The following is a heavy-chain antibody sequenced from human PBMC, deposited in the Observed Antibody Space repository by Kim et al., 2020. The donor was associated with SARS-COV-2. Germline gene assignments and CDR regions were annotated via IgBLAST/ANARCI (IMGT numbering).Heavy chain of an antibody. D-gene: IGHD2-2*01. V-gene: IGHV1-2*06. CDR3: ARGGPYCSSTSCYADGNFQH. J-gene: IGHJ1*01. CDR2: INPNSGGT. Sequence: ASVKVSCKASGYTFTGYYMHWVRQAPGQGLEWMGRINPNSGGTNYAQKFQGRVTMTRDTSISTAYMELSRLRSDDTAVYYCARGGPYCSSTSCYADGNFQHWGQGTLVTVSS. CDR1: GYTFTGYY.